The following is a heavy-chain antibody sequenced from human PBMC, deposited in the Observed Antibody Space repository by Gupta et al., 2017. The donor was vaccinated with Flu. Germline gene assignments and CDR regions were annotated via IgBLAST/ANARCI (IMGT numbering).Heavy chain of an antibody. CDR2: ISYDGSYK. J-gene: IGHJ4*02. V-gene: IGHV3-30*18. CDR3: AKDEREYCSGGMFYPQIFHY. CDR1: GFIFSNYG. Sequence: QVQLVESGGGVVQPGRSLRLSCAVSGFIFSNYGLTWVRQAPGQGLEWVAVISYDGSYKVHADSVKGRFTISRDNSKNTLYLQMNSLRAEDTAVYYCAKDEREYCSGGMFYPQIFHYWGQGTLVTVSS. D-gene: IGHD2-15*01.